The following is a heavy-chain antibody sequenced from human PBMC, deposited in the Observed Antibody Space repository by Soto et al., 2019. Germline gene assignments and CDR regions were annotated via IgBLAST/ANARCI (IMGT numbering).Heavy chain of an antibody. CDR1: GFTFSSYW. CDR2: IKQDGSEK. CDR3: ARDSLVSVEWLKGSKSGYDLDY. V-gene: IGHV3-7*01. J-gene: IGHJ4*02. Sequence: GGSLRLSCAASGFTFSSYWMSWVRQAPGKGLEWVANIKQDGSEKYYVDSVKGRFTISRDNAKNSLYLQMNSLRAEDTAVYYCARDSLVSVEWLKGSKSGYDLDYWGQGTLVTVSS. D-gene: IGHD5-12*01.